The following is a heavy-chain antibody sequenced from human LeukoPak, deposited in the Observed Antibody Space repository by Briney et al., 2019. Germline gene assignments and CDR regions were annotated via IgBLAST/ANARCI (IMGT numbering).Heavy chain of an antibody. D-gene: IGHD1-26*01. CDR2: IYYSGST. CDR1: GGSISSSSYY. CDR3: ARAVGAHSDDAFDI. V-gene: IGHV4-39*01. J-gene: IGHJ3*02. Sequence: SETLSLTCTVSGGSISSSSYYWGWIRQPPGKGLEWIGSIYYSGSTYYNPSLKSRVTISVDTSKNQFSLKLSSVTAADTAVYYCARAVGAHSDDAFDIWGQGTMVTVSS.